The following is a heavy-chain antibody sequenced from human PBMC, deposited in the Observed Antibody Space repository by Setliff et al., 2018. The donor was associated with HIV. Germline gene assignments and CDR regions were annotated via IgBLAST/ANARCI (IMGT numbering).Heavy chain of an antibody. CDR3: AKDLGGGWSLFDY. Sequence: GGSLRLSCAASGFTFSNNWMSWVRQAPGKGLEWVASIKQDGSEKYYVDSVKGRFTISRDNAKNSLYLQMNSLRAEDTALYYCAKDLGGGWSLFDYWGQGTLVTVSS. J-gene: IGHJ4*02. D-gene: IGHD6-19*01. CDR2: IKQDGSEK. CDR1: GFTFSNNW. V-gene: IGHV3-7*03.